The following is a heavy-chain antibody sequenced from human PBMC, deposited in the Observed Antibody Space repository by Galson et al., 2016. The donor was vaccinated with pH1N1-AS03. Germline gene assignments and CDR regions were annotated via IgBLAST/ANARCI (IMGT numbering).Heavy chain of an antibody. Sequence: SVKVSCKVSGLSLSELSMHWVRQAPGKGLEWMGCFDREDGEAIYAQKFQGRLTVTEDRSTDTAYMELSSLRPEDTAAYYCATDYDYWGQGTTVTVSS. CDR1: GLSLSELS. J-gene: IGHJ4*02. V-gene: IGHV1-24*01. CDR2: FDREDGEA. CDR3: ATDYDY.